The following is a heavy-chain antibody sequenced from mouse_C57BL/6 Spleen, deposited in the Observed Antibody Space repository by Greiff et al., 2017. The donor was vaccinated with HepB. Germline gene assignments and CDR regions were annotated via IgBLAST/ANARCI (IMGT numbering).Heavy chain of an antibody. CDR2: IHPNSGST. J-gene: IGHJ2*01. CDR1: GYTFTSYW. CDR3: ARGYYGSSSYYFDY. Sequence: QVQLQQSGAELVKPGASVKLSCKASGYTFTSYWMHWVKQRPGQGLEWIGMIHPNSGSTNYNEKFKSKATLTVDKSSSTAYMQLSSLTSEDSAVYYCARGYYGSSSYYFDYWGQGTTLTVSS. D-gene: IGHD1-1*01. V-gene: IGHV1-64*01.